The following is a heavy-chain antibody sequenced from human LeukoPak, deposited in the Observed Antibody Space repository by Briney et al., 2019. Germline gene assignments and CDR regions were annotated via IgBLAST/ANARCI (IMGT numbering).Heavy chain of an antibody. Sequence: PGGSLRLSYAASGFTFSSYAMSWVRQAPGKGLEWVSAISGSGGSTYYADSVKGRFTISRDNSKNTLYLQMNSLRAEDTAVYYCAKGVRGDSSGYYVIDYWGQGTLVTVSS. J-gene: IGHJ4*02. CDR2: ISGSGGST. V-gene: IGHV3-23*01. CDR1: GFTFSSYA. CDR3: AKGVRGDSSGYYVIDY. D-gene: IGHD3-22*01.